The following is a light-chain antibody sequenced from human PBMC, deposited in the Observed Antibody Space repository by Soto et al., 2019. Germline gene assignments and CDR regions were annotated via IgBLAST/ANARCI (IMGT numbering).Light chain of an antibody. Sequence: EIVMTQSPATLSVSPGERATLSCRASQSVSSNLAWYQQKPGQAPRLLIYGASTRATGIPARFSGSGSGTEFTLTISSLQSEDFAVYYCQQYNNWPPTGYTFGQGTQLEIK. CDR2: GAS. CDR3: QQYNNWPPTGYT. J-gene: IGKJ2*01. V-gene: IGKV3-15*01. CDR1: QSVSSN.